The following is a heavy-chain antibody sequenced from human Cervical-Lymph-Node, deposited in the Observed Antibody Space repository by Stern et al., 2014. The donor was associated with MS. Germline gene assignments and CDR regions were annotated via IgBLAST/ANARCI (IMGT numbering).Heavy chain of an antibody. D-gene: IGHD6-13*01. J-gene: IGHJ4*02. CDR2: LTPMFGTS. Sequence: VQLVASGAEVKKPGSSVKVSCKASGGSFSMDTISWVRQAPGQGLEWMGGLTPMFGTSNYARKFQGRVTTTADESTSTAYMELTSLRSEDTAVYFCARDQGGIADSWGQGTLVIVSS. V-gene: IGHV1-69*01. CDR1: GGSFSMDT. CDR3: ARDQGGIADS.